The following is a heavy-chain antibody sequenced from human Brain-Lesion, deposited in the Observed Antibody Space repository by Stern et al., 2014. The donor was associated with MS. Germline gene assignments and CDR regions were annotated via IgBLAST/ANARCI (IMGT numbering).Heavy chain of an antibody. D-gene: IGHD2-2*01. J-gene: IGHJ6*02. Sequence: QVQLQESGPGLVKPSPTLSLSCTVSGGSISSGGYYWSWLRQPAGKGLEWIGRIFNSGSTSYNPPPKRRATISIETSKNQFSLRLTSMTAADTAVYYCARGRVVPGFQYYATDVWGQGTTVIVSS. CDR1: GGSISSGGYY. V-gene: IGHV4-61*02. CDR2: IFNSGST. CDR3: ARGRVVPGFQYYATDV.